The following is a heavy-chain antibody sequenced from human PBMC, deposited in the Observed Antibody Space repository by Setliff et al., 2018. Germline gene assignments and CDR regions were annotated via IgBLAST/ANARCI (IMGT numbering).Heavy chain of an antibody. V-gene: IGHV1-69*05. D-gene: IGHD1-26*01. CDR2: TTPMFGTT. Sequence: SVKVSCKASGGTFSRYGISWVRQAPGQGLEWMGGTTPMFGTTNYARKFQGRVTIITDESTSTAYMQLSSLGSEDTAVYYCARSPPNRGVGQGHHMDVWGKGTTVTVSS. J-gene: IGHJ6*03. CDR3: ARSPPNRGVGQGHHMDV. CDR1: GGTFSRYG.